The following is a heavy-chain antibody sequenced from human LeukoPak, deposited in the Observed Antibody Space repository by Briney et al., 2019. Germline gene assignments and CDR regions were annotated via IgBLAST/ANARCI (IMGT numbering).Heavy chain of an antibody. CDR3: ARDGNGIVGATSIDY. CDR1: GYTFTSYG. CDR2: ISAYNGNT. D-gene: IGHD1-26*01. V-gene: IGHV1-18*01. Sequence: ASVKVSCKASGYTFTSYGISWVRQAPGQGLEWMGWISAYNGNTNYAQKPQGRVTMTTDTSTSTAYMELRSLRSDDTAVYYCARDGNGIVGATSIDYWGQGTLVTVSS. J-gene: IGHJ4*02.